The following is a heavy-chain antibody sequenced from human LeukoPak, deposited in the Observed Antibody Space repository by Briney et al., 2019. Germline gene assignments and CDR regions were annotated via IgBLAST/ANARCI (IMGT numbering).Heavy chain of an antibody. D-gene: IGHD3-10*01. CDR1: GGSISSYY. V-gene: IGHV4-59*01. CDR3: ARRTGSYFGQFDS. Sequence: KPSETLSLTCTVSGGSISSYYWSWIRQPPGKGLEWIGYIYYSGSANYNPSLKSRITISVDTSKNKFSLRLRSVTAADTAIYYCARRTGSYFGQFDSWGQGTLVTVSS. CDR2: IYYSGSA. J-gene: IGHJ4*02.